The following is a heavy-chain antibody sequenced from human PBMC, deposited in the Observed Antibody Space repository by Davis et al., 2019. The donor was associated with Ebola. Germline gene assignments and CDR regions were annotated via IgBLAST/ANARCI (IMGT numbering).Heavy chain of an antibody. D-gene: IGHD4-17*01. CDR3: ARHVNGDFWYFDL. J-gene: IGHJ2*01. V-gene: IGHV3-53*01. CDR2: IYRAERT. CDR1: GFLVRDMY. Sequence: GESLKTPCAASGFLVRDMYMSWVRQAPGKGLEWVSVIYRAERTYYADSVKGRFTVSSDNSENMLYLQMSTLRAEDTAVYYCARHVNGDFWYFDLWGRGTLVNVSS.